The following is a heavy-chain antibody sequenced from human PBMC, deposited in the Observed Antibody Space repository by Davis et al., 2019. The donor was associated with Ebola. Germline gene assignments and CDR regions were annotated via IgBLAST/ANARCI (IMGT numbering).Heavy chain of an antibody. D-gene: IGHD3-16*02. CDR1: GGSISSYY. J-gene: IGHJ6*02. V-gene: IGHV4-59*12. CDR3: ARAVITFGGVIVNNYYYYYGMDV. Sequence: MPSETLSLTCTVSGGSISSYYWSWIRQPPGKGLEWIGYIYYSGSTNYNPSLKSRVTISVDTSKNQFSLKLSYVTAADTAVYYCARAVITFGGVIVNNYYYYYGMDVWGQGTTVTVSS. CDR2: IYYSGST.